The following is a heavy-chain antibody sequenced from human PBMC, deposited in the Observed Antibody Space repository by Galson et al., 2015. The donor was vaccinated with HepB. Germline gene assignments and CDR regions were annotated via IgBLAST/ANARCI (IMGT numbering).Heavy chain of an antibody. CDR3: AKDLLGYYGMDV. V-gene: IGHV3-43*01. Sequence: SLRLSCAASGFTFDDYTMHWVRQAPGKGLEWVSLISWDGGSAYYADSVKGRFTISRDNSKNSLYLQMNSLRTEDTALYYCAKDLLGYYGMDVWGQGTTVTVSS. CDR1: GFTFDDYT. D-gene: IGHD2-8*02. CDR2: ISWDGGSA. J-gene: IGHJ6*02.